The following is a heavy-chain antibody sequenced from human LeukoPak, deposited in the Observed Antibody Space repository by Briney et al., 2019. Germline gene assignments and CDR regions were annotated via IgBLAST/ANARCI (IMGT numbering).Heavy chain of an antibody. V-gene: IGHV3-23*01. Sequence: GRSLRLSCAASGFTFSGDAMSSVREAPGHGRKWFSAISGSVGRTYYAPSVKGQFIISRDNSKNTLYLQMSSLRAEDTAVYYCAKDGPPIVVVVAATPGYFDYWGQGTLVTVSS. CDR3: AKDGPPIVVVVAATPGYFDY. D-gene: IGHD2-15*01. CDR1: GFTFSGDA. J-gene: IGHJ4*02. CDR2: ISGSVGRT.